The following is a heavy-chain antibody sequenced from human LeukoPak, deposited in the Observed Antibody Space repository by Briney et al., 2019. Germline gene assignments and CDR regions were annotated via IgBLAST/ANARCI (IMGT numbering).Heavy chain of an antibody. CDR1: GFTFSTYG. J-gene: IGHJ6*02. V-gene: IGHV3-21*01. Sequence: PGGSLRLSCAASGFTFSTYGMNWVRQAPGKGLEWVSSISRSSTDIQYADSVKGRFTISRDNAKNSLHLQMNSLRAEDTAVYYCARDELGVSGSGVYYYYGMDVWGQGTTVTVSS. CDR3: ARDELGVSGSGVYYYYGMDV. CDR2: ISRSSTDI. D-gene: IGHD3-10*01.